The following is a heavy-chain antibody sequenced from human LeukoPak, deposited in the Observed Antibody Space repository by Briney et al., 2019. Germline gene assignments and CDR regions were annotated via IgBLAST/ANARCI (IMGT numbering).Heavy chain of an antibody. J-gene: IGHJ4*02. CDR2: ISGSGGST. Sequence: PGGPLRLSCAASGFTFSSYSMNWVRQAPGKGLEWVSAISGSGGSTYYADSVKGRPTISRDNSKNTLYLQMNSLRAEDTAVYYCAKERATRQDQLNYFDYWGQGTLVTVSS. CDR1: GFTFSSYS. V-gene: IGHV3-23*01. D-gene: IGHD1-1*01. CDR3: AKERATRQDQLNYFDY.